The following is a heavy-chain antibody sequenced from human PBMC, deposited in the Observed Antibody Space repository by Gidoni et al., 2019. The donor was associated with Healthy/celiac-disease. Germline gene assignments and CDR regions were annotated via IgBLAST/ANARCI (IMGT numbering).Heavy chain of an antibody. CDR2: IYHSGST. Sequence: QVRLQDSGPGLVRPSGPLSLTCAVSGASFRRRNWWSWVRQPPGKGLEWIGEIYHSGSTNYNPSLKSRVTISVDKSKNQFSLKLSSVTAADTAVYYCARDIAVAGFYYGMDVWGQGTTVTVSS. V-gene: IGHV4-4*02. D-gene: IGHD6-19*01. J-gene: IGHJ6*02. CDR3: ARDIAVAGFYYGMDV. CDR1: GASFRRRNW.